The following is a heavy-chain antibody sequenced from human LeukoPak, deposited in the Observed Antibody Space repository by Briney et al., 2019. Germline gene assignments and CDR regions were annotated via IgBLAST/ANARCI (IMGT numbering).Heavy chain of an antibody. Sequence: PSETLSLTCTVSGGSISSTNYHWGWIRQPPGKGLEWIGSIYSDGTYYNPSLKSRIAMSVDTSKNQFSLSLRSVTATDTAVYYCARHYYAGSGTYRPFDYWGQGTLVTVAS. V-gene: IGHV4-39*01. CDR3: ARHYYAGSGTYRPFDY. CDR2: IYSDGT. CDR1: GGSISSTNYH. D-gene: IGHD3-10*01. J-gene: IGHJ4*02.